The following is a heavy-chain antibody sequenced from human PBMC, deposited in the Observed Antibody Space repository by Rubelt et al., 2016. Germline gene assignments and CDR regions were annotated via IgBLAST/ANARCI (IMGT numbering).Heavy chain of an antibody. CDR3: TTDSSLVDY. J-gene: IGHJ4*02. Sequence: EVQLVESGGGLVKPGGSLRLSCAASGFTFSNAWMSWVRQAPGKGLEWVGRIKSKTDGASTDSAAPVTVKFTISRADSTNTLYLQMNSLKTEDTAVYYCTTDSSLVDYWGQGTLVTVSS. D-gene: IGHD2-2*01. CDR1: GFTFSNAW. CDR2: IKSKTDGAST. V-gene: IGHV3-15*01.